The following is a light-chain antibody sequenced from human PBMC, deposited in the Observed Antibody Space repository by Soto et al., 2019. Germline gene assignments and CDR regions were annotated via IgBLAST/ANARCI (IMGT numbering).Light chain of an antibody. CDR1: QSLLHSDGNTY. V-gene: IGKV2-24*01. J-gene: IGKJ1*01. CDR3: MHATQSHLT. Sequence: DIVMTQTPLSSPVTLGQAASISCRSSQSLLHSDGNTYLSWFQQRPGQPPRLLIYKVSDRFSGVPDRFSGSGAVTDFTLTISRVEAEDVGIYYCMHATQSHLTFGQGTKVEIK. CDR2: KVS.